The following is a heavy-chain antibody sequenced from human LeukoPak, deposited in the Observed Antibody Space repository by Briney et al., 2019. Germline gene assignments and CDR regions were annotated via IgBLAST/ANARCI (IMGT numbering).Heavy chain of an antibody. Sequence: GGSLRLPCAASGFTFSSYAMSWVRQAPGKGLEWVSAISGSGGSTYYADSVKGRFTISRDNSKNTLYLQMNSLRAEDTAVYYCAKDGKFSIAVAPSDWGQGTLVTVSS. D-gene: IGHD6-19*01. CDR3: AKDGKFSIAVAPSD. CDR2: ISGSGGST. V-gene: IGHV3-23*01. CDR1: GFTFSSYA. J-gene: IGHJ4*02.